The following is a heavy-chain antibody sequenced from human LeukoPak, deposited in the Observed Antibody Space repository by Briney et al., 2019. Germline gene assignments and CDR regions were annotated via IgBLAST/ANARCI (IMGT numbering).Heavy chain of an antibody. CDR3: ARQTVRGVPEDY. D-gene: IGHD3-10*01. CDR1: GYIFTTYW. CDR2: IFPADSDI. J-gene: IGHJ4*02. Sequence: GESLKISCKGSGYIFTTYWIGWVRQMPGEGLEWMGIIFPADSDIRYSPSFQGQVTVSADKSISTAYLQWSSLKASDTAMYYCARQTVRGVPEDYWGQGTLVTVSS. V-gene: IGHV5-51*01.